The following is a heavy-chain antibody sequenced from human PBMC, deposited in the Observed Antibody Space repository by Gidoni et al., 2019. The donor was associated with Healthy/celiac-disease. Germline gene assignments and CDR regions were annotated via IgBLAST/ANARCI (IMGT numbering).Heavy chain of an antibody. Sequence: EVQLLESGGGLVQPGGSLSLSLAAYGIPFSSYAMSRVRQAPGKGLECVSAISGSGGSTYYADSVKGRFTISRDNSKNTLYLQMNSLRAEDTAVYYCAKDSFGENNWFDPWGQGTLVTVSS. J-gene: IGHJ5*02. CDR1: GIPFSSYA. D-gene: IGHD3-10*01. V-gene: IGHV3-23*01. CDR2: ISGSGGST. CDR3: AKDSFGENNWFDP.